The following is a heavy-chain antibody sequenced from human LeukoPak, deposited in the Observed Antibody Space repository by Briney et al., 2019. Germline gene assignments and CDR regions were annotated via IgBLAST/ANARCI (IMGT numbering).Heavy chain of an antibody. CDR3: TRSYSSGWYKVPEYFQH. V-gene: IGHV3-30-3*01. CDR1: GFTFSSYA. D-gene: IGHD6-19*01. J-gene: IGHJ1*01. CDR2: ISYDGSNK. Sequence: PGGSLRLSCAASGFTFSSYAMHWVRQAPGKGLEWVAVISYDGSNKYYADSVKGRFTISRDNANNSLYLQMNSLRAEDTAVYYCTRSYSSGWYKVPEYFQHWGQGTLVTVSS.